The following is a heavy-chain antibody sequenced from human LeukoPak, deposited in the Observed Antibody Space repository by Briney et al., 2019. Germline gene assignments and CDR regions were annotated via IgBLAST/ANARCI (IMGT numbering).Heavy chain of an antibody. CDR2: ISHSGST. CDR1: GGSFSGYY. J-gene: IGHJ4*02. V-gene: IGHV4-34*01. D-gene: IGHD7-27*01. Sequence: PSETLSLTCAVYGGSFSGYYWSWIRQPPGKGLEWIGEISHSGSTNYNPSLKSQITISIDTSKNQFSLKLNSVTAADTAVYYCARDKTGIFDYWGRGTLVTVSS. CDR3: ARDKTGIFDY.